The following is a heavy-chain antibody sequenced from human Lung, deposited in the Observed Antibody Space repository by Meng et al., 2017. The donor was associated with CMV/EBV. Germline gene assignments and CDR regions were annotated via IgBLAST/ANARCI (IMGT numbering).Heavy chain of an antibody. J-gene: IGHJ4*02. CDR1: GGSVSSASYF. Sequence: SGGSVSSASYFWSWLRQPPGKGLEWIGYIYYSGSTNYNPSLKSRVTISLDTSKNQFSLDLTSVTAADTAVYYCARETITRPRNSFDYWGQGTLVTVSS. CDR2: IYYSGST. D-gene: IGHD3-10*01. V-gene: IGHV4-61*01. CDR3: ARETITRPRNSFDY.